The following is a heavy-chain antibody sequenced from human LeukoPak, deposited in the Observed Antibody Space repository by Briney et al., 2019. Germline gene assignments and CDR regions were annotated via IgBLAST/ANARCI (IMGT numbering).Heavy chain of an antibody. D-gene: IGHD2-21*02. V-gene: IGHV3-66*01. CDR1: GFIVSSNS. CDR2: LYYGGSA. Sequence: GGSLRLSCAASGFIVSSNSMSWVRQTPGKGLEWVSVLYYGGSAFYADSVQGRLSMSRDISKNILYLQISNLRAEDSAVYYCARVAKDCGGDCFSDYWGQGTLVTVSS. J-gene: IGHJ4*02. CDR3: ARVAKDCGGDCFSDY.